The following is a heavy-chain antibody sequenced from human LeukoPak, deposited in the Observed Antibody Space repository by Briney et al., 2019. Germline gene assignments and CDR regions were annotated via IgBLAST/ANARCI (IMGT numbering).Heavy chain of an antibody. CDR2: INPSGGST. V-gene: IGHV1-46*01. Sequence: ASVKVSCKTSGYTFRDYCIHWVRQAPGQGLEWMGIINPSGGSTSSPQKFQGRVTMTRDTSTTTAYMELSSLRSEDTAVYFCARDGVAGTYYFDYWGQGTLVTVSS. J-gene: IGHJ4*02. CDR3: ARDGVAGTYYFDY. CDR1: GYTFRDYC. D-gene: IGHD6-19*01.